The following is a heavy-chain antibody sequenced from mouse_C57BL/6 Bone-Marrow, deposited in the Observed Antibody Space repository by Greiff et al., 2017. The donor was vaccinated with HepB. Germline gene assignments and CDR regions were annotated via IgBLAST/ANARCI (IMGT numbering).Heavy chain of an antibody. CDR2: IDPEDGET. CDR1: GFNIKDYY. J-gene: IGHJ1*03. CDR3: AGYDATVVSWYFDV. V-gene: IGHV14-2*01. Sequence: EVQLQQSGAELVKPGASVKLSCTASGFNIKDYYMHWVKQRTEQGLEWIGRIDPEDGETKYAPKFQGKATITADTSSNTAYLQLSSLTSEDTAVYYCAGYDATVVSWYFDVWGTGTTVTVSS. D-gene: IGHD1-1*01.